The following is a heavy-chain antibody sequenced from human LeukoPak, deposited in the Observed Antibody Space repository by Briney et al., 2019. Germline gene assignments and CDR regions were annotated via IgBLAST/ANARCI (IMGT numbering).Heavy chain of an antibody. D-gene: IGHD3-10*01. CDR2: IIPIFGTA. Sequence: SVKVSCKASGGTFSSYAISWVRQAPGQGLEWMGGIIPIFGTANYAQKFQGRVTITADESTSTAYMELSNLRSEDTAVYYCARENYYGSGPTFDYWGQGTLVTVSS. CDR1: GGTFSSYA. J-gene: IGHJ4*02. CDR3: ARENYYGSGPTFDY. V-gene: IGHV1-69*13.